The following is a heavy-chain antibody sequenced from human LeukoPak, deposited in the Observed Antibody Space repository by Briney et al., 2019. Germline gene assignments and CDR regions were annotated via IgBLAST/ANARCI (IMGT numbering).Heavy chain of an antibody. V-gene: IGHV4-38-2*02. Sequence: SETLSLTCTVSGYSISSGYYWGWIRQPPGKGLEWIGSIYHSGSTYYNPSLKSRVTISVDTSKNQFSLKLSSVTAADTAVYYCARHRSGYYYAFDYWGQGTLVTVSS. CDR2: IYHSGST. D-gene: IGHD3-22*01. J-gene: IGHJ4*02. CDR1: GYSISSGYY. CDR3: ARHRSGYYYAFDY.